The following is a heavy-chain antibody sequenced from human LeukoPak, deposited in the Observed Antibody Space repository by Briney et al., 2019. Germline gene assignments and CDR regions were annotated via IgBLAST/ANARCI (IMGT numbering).Heavy chain of an antibody. CDR3: ARDLGSIGSYYYYMDV. D-gene: IGHD2-15*01. V-gene: IGHV4-4*07. Sequence: PSETPSLTCTVSGGSISSYYWSWIRQPAGKGLEWIGRIYTSGSTNYNPSLKSRVTMSVDTSKNQFSLKLSSVTAADTAVYYCARDLGSIGSYYYYMDVWGKGTTVTVSS. J-gene: IGHJ6*03. CDR1: GGSISSYY. CDR2: IYTSGST.